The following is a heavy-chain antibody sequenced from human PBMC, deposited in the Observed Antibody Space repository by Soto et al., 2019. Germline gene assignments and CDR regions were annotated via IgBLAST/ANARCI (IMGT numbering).Heavy chain of an antibody. V-gene: IGHV3-48*02. J-gene: IGHJ5*02. CDR3: ARESNQLNWFDP. CDR1: GFTFSSYS. CDR2: ISSSSSTI. D-gene: IGHD4-4*01. Sequence: EVQLVESGGGLVQPGGSLRLSCAASGFTFSSYSMNWVRQAPGKGLEWVSYISSSSSTIYYADSVKGRFTISRDNAKNSLYLQMNSMRDEDTAVYYCARESNQLNWFDPWGQGTLVTVSS.